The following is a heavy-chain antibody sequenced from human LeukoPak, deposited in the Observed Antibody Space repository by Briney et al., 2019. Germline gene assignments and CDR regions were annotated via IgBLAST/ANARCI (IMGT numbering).Heavy chain of an antibody. V-gene: IGHV4-34*01. D-gene: IGHD6-13*01. Sequence: SETLSLTCAVYGGSFSGYYWSWIRQPPGKGLEWIGEINHSGSTNYNPSLKGRVTISVDTSKNQFSLKLSSVTAADTAVYYCARRIAEAFDIWGQGTMVTVSS. CDR1: GGSFSGYY. CDR2: INHSGST. J-gene: IGHJ3*02. CDR3: ARRIAEAFDI.